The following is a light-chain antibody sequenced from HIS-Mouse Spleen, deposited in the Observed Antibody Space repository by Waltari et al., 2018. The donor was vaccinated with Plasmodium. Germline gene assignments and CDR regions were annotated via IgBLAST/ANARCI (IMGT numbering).Light chain of an antibody. CDR3: QQYNNWSFT. Sequence: EIVMTQSPATLSVSQGERATLSCRASQSVSSNLAWYQQKPGQAPRLLIYGASTRATGIPARFSGSGSGTEFTLTISSLQSEDFAVDYCQQYNNWSFTFGPGTKVDIK. J-gene: IGKJ3*01. CDR2: GAS. V-gene: IGKV3-15*01. CDR1: QSVSSN.